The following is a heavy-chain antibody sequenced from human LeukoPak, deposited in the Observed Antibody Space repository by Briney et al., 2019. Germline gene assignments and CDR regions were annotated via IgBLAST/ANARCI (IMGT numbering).Heavy chain of an antibody. D-gene: IGHD5-12*01. Sequence: PGGSLRLSCAASGFTVSSNYMSWVRQAPGKGLEWVSVIYSGGSTYYADSVKGRFTISRDNSKNTLYLQMNSLRAEGTAVYYCAKDAKRLRSPDYWGQGTLVTVSS. J-gene: IGHJ4*02. CDR1: GFTVSSNY. CDR3: AKDAKRLRSPDY. V-gene: IGHV3-53*05. CDR2: IYSGGST.